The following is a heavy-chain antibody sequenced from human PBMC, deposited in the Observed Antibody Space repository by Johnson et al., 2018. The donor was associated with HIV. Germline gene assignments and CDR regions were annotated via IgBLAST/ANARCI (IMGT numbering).Heavy chain of an antibody. D-gene: IGHD5-18*01. CDR3: ARDAFKDTAMAYAFDI. J-gene: IGHJ3*02. CDR2: ISYDGSKK. V-gene: IGHV3-30*14. CDR1: RFTFSSYA. Sequence: QVQLVESGGGVVQPGRSLRLSCAASRFTFSSYAMHWVRQAPGKGLEWVAVISYDGSKKYYADSVKGRFTISRDNSKNTLYLQMNSLRAEDTAVYYCARDAFKDTAMAYAFDIWGQGTMVTVSS.